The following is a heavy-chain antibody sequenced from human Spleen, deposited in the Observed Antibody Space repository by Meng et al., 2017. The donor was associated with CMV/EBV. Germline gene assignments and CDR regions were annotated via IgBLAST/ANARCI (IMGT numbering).Heavy chain of an antibody. V-gene: IGHV3-11*01. CDR3: ARVVVPAVIDAFDI. CDR2: ISGSDNSM. D-gene: IGHD2-2*01. CDR1: GFTFSDYY. Sequence: GGSLRLSCAASGFTFSDYYMSWIRQAPGKGLEWVSYISGSDNSMYYADSVKGRFTISRDNAKKSVYLQMNNLRAEDTAVYYCARVVVPAVIDAFDIWGQGTMVTVSS. J-gene: IGHJ3*02.